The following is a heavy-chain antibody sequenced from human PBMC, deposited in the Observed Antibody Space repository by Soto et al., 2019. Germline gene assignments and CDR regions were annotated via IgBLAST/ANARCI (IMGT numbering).Heavy chain of an antibody. J-gene: IGHJ4*02. CDR2: IIPIFGTA. D-gene: IGHD3-22*01. CDR1: GGTFSSYA. Sequence: GASVKVSCKASGGTFSSYAISWVRQAPGQGLEWMGGIIPIFGTANYAQKFQGRVTITADESTSTAYMELSSLRSEDTAVYYCAVGGSGYYLYFDYWGQGTLVTVSS. CDR3: AVGGSGYYLYFDY. V-gene: IGHV1-69*13.